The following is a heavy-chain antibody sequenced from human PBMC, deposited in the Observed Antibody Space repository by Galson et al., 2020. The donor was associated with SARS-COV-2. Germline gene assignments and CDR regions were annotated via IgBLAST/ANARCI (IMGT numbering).Heavy chain of an antibody. Sequence: KVSCKGSGYSFTSYWIGWVRQMPGKGLEWMGIIYPGDSDTRYSPSFQGQVTISADKSISTAYLQWSSLKASDTAMYYCASAYSSSWYSFDYWGQGTLVTVSS. CDR3: ASAYSSSWYSFDY. J-gene: IGHJ4*02. CDR1: GYSFTSYW. V-gene: IGHV5-51*01. CDR2: IYPGDSDT. D-gene: IGHD6-13*01.